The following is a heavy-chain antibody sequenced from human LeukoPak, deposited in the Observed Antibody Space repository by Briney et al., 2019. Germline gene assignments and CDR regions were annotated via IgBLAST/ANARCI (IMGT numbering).Heavy chain of an antibody. CDR1: GFTFNRFY. CDR3: ASSTRSGTARSFDY. D-gene: IGHD3-10*01. Sequence: SGGSLRLSCSASGFTFNRFYLHWVRQAPGKGLEFVSHISSNGATTYYADSMKGRFTISRDNSKNTLYLQMNNLRAEDTAVYYCASSTRSGTARSFDYWGQGTLVTVSS. V-gene: IGHV3-64*04. J-gene: IGHJ4*02. CDR2: ISSNGATT.